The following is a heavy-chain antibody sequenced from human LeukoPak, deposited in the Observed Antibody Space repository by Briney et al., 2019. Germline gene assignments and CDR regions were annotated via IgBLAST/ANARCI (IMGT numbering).Heavy chain of an antibody. V-gene: IGHV3-64*01. CDR2: ISSNGGST. J-gene: IGHJ6*03. CDR3: ARDLPDSSGYYYYYTDV. D-gene: IGHD3-22*01. CDR1: GFTFSSYA. Sequence: PGGSLRLSCAASGFTFSSYAMHWVRQAPGKGLEYVSAISSNGGSTYYANSVKGRFTISRDNSKNTLYLQMGSLRAEDMAVYYCARDLPDSSGYYYYYTDVWGKGTTVTISS.